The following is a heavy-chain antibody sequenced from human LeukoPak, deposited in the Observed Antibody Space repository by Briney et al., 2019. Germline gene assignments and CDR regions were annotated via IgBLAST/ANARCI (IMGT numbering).Heavy chain of an antibody. Sequence: GGSLRLSCTASEFTFSSYSMAWVRQAPGKGLEWVSAISGSDDNTYYADSVKGRFTISRDNSKNTLYLQMNSLRAEDTAGYYCAKDRASAYYPYSFDYWGQGTLVTVSS. CDR2: ISGSDDNT. D-gene: IGHD3-22*01. V-gene: IGHV3-23*01. J-gene: IGHJ4*02. CDR3: AKDRASAYYPYSFDY. CDR1: EFTFSSYS.